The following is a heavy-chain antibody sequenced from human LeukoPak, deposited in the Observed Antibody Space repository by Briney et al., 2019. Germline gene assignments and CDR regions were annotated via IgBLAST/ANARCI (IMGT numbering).Heavy chain of an antibody. CDR3: AKDDPTISTPY. V-gene: IGHV3-21*04. J-gene: IGHJ4*02. CDR1: GFTFSSYS. Sequence: GGSLRLSCAASGFTFSSYSMNWVRQAPGKGLGWVSSISSSSSYIYYADSVKGRFTISRDNSKNTLYLQMNSLRAEDTAVYYCAKDDPTISTPYWGQGTLVTVSS. D-gene: IGHD2-15*01. CDR2: ISSSSSYI.